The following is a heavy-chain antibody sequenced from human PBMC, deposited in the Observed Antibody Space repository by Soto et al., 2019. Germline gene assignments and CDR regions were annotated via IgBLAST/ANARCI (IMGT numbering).Heavy chain of an antibody. CDR3: AKDSNKYSSSLRGRYFDY. Sequence: EVQLLESGGGLDQRGGSLRLSCAASGFPFSSYVMSWVRQAPGKGLEWVSGISGGGSNTFYADSVKGRFTISRANSKHTLLLQMNSLGAEDTAVYYCAKDSNKYSSSLRGRYFDYWGQGIGVTVSS. CDR1: GFPFSSYV. D-gene: IGHD4-4*01. CDR2: ISGGGSNT. V-gene: IGHV3-23*01. J-gene: IGHJ4*02.